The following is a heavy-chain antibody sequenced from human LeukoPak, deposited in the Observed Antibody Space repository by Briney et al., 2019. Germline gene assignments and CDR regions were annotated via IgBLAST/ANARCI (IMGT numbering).Heavy chain of an antibody. J-gene: IGHJ5*02. CDR2: INPNSGGT. CDR1: GYTFTGYY. CDR3: ARGDYGDYVVWFDP. D-gene: IGHD4-17*01. V-gene: IGHV1-2*02. Sequence: ASVKVSCKASGYTFTGYYMHWVRQAPGQGLEWMGWINPNSGGTNYAQKFQGRVTMTRDTSISTAYMELSRLRSDDTAVYYCARGDYGDYVVWFDPWGRGTLVTVSS.